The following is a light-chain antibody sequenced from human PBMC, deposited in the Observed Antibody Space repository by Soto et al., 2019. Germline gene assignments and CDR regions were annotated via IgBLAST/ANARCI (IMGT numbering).Light chain of an antibody. CDR3: QQYKNWPL. V-gene: IGKV3-15*01. Sequence: IVVTLSPGTLSLSPGERATLSFRASQSVNSRLAWYQHNPGQAPRLLTSGASTRATGIPVRFSGSGFGTEFTLTISSLQSEDFAVYYCQQYKNWPLFGQGTRLEIK. J-gene: IGKJ5*01. CDR1: QSVNSR. CDR2: GAS.